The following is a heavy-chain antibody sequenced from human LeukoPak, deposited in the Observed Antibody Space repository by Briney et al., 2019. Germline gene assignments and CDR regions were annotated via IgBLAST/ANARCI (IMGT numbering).Heavy chain of an antibody. D-gene: IGHD6-13*01. J-gene: IGHJ4*02. V-gene: IGHV3-48*01. CDR2: ICDDGTTI. CDR3: AKGRYGSSRYPFDY. Sequence: PGGSLRLSCAVSGSMSRTFNMNWVRQAPGKGLEWVSYICDDGTTIHYADSVKGRFTISRDNAKNSLSLQMNSLRAEDTAVYYCAKGRYGSSRYPFDYWGQGTLVTVSS. CDR1: GSMSRTFN.